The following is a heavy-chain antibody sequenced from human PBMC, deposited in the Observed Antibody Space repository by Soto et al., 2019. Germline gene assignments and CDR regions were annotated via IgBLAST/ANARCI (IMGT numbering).Heavy chain of an antibody. Sequence: PGGSLRLSCAASVFTFSSYSMNWVRQAPGKGLEWVSSISSSSSYIYYADSVKGRFTISRDNSKNTLYLQMNSLRAEDTAVYYCARDGNYDIHRDAFDIWGQGTMVTVSS. CDR3: ARDGNYDIHRDAFDI. CDR2: ISSSSSYI. J-gene: IGHJ3*02. V-gene: IGHV3-21*01. D-gene: IGHD3-9*01. CDR1: VFTFSSYS.